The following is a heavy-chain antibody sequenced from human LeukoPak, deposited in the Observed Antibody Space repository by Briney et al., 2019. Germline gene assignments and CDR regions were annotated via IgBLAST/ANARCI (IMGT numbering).Heavy chain of an antibody. CDR2: IKSKADDETT. CDR3: TTDWGSIY. Sequence: GGSLRLSCAASGFTFSSYGMHWVRQAPGKGLERVGRIKSKADDETTDYAAPVKGRFTVSRDDSENTHYLQTNSLKTEDTAVYYCTTDWGSIYWGQGTLVTVSS. V-gene: IGHV3-15*01. CDR1: GFTFSSYG. J-gene: IGHJ4*02. D-gene: IGHD7-27*01.